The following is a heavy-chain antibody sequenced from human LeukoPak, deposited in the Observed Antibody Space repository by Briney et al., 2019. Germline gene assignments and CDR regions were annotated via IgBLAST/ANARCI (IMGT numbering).Heavy chain of an antibody. CDR2: ISSSGSTI. CDR1: GFTFSSYA. V-gene: IGHV3-11*04. CDR3: ARTYYYGSENN. D-gene: IGHD3-10*01. J-gene: IGHJ4*02. Sequence: PGGSLRLSCAASGFTFSSYAMSWIRQAPGKGLEWVSYISSSGSTIYYADSVKGRFTISRGNAKNSLYLQMNSLRAEDTAVYYCARTYYYGSENNWGQGTLVTVSS.